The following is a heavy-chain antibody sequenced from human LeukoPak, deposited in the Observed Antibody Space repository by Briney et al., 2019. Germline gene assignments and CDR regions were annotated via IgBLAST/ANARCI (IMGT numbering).Heavy chain of an antibody. V-gene: IGHV4-59*01. CDR1: VGSISPYY. Sequence: SETLSLTCTVSVGSISPYYWSWIRHTPGKGLEWIGYILYSGTTTNYNPSLKSRVTISVNTSKNQFSLKLSLETAADTAVYYCARVGDWNDLVYWGQGTLVTVSS. CDR2: ILYSGTTT. CDR3: ARVGDWNDLVY. J-gene: IGHJ4*02. D-gene: IGHD1-1*01.